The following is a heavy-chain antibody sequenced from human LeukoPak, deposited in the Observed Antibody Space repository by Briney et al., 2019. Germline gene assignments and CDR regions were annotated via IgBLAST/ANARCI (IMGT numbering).Heavy chain of an antibody. D-gene: IGHD2-15*01. J-gene: IGHJ4*02. CDR3: TTDVSIVVVVAAEYYFDY. CDR2: IKSKTDGGTT. Sequence: GGSLRLSCAASGFIVSDNYMSWVRQAPGKGLEWVGRIKSKTDGGTTDYAAPVKGRFTISRDDSKNTLYLQMNSLKTEDTAVYYCTTDVSIVVVVAAEYYFDYWGQGTLVTVSS. CDR1: GFIVSDNY. V-gene: IGHV3-15*01.